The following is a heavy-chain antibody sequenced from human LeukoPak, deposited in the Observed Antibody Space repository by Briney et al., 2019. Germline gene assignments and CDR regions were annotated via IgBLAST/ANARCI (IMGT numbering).Heavy chain of an antibody. CDR3: ARTRYYYDSSGYYLHDAFDI. V-gene: IGHV1-69*04. J-gene: IGHJ3*02. D-gene: IGHD3-22*01. CDR1: GGTFSSYA. Sequence: SVKVSCKASGGTFSSYAISWVRQAPGQGLEWMGRIIPTLGIANYAQKFQGRVTITADKSTSTAYMELSSLRSEDTAVYYCARTRYYYDSSGYYLHDAFDIWGQGTMVTVSS. CDR2: IIPTLGIA.